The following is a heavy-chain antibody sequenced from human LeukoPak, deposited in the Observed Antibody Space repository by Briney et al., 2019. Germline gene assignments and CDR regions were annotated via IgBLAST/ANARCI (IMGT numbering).Heavy chain of an antibody. CDR2: IKQDESKK. CDR3: AREIYGEDFFDY. V-gene: IGHV3-7*01. CDR1: GFTFAGHA. J-gene: IGHJ4*02. D-gene: IGHD3-10*01. Sequence: PGGSLRLSCAASGFTFAGHAMRWVRQAPGKGLEWVANIKQDESKKYYVDSVKGRFTISRDNAKNSLYLQMNSLRAEDTAVYYCAREIYGEDFFDYWGQGTLVTVSS.